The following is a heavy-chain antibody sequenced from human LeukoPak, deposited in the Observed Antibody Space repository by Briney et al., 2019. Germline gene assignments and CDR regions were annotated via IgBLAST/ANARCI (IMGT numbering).Heavy chain of an antibody. Sequence: PGGSLRLSCAASGFTFSSYAMHWVRQAPGKGLEWVAVISYDGSNKYYADSVKGRFTISRDNSKNTLYLQMNSLRAEDTAVYYCAKGNYYDSSAYSYFDYWGQGTLVTVSS. V-gene: IGHV3-30*04. CDR1: GFTFSSYA. CDR3: AKGNYYDSSAYSYFDY. CDR2: ISYDGSNK. J-gene: IGHJ4*02. D-gene: IGHD3-22*01.